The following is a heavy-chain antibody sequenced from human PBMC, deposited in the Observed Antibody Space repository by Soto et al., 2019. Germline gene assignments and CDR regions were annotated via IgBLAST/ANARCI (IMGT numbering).Heavy chain of an antibody. V-gene: IGHV1-69*06. D-gene: IGHD2-21*01. J-gene: IGHJ4*02. Sequence: SVKVSCKTSGDTFSNYAISWVRQAPGQGLEWMGGIIPLFDSASYAQRSHDRVTITADKFTSTAYMELRSLRSEDTAVYYCARAPILVGETTYENYFDYWGQGTLVTVSS. CDR1: GDTFSNYA. CDR2: IIPLFDSA. CDR3: ARAPILVGETTYENYFDY.